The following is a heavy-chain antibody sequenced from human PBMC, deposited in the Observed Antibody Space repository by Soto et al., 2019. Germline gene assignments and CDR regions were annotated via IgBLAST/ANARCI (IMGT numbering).Heavy chain of an antibody. CDR2: ISGYSGST. V-gene: IGHV1-18*01. CDR3: ARDQSSGWYGKDSGLDV. J-gene: IGHJ6*02. Sequence: ASVKVSCKASGYIFTNYGITWVRQAPGQGLEWMGWISGYSGSTQYAQKFQGRVTMTRETSTSTTYMEVRSLKSDDSAVYYCARDQSSGWYGKDSGLDVWGQGTTVTSP. D-gene: IGHD6-19*01. CDR1: GYIFTNYG.